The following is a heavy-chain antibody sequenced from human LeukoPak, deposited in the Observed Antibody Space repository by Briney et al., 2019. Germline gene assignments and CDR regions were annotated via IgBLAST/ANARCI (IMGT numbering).Heavy chain of an antibody. Sequence: SETLSLTCAVYGGSFSGYYWSWIRQPPGKGLEWIGGINHSGSTNYNPSLKSRVTISVDTSKNQFSLKLSSVTAADTAVYYCARVKSRTTVTTDYWGQGTLVTVSS. D-gene: IGHD4-17*01. V-gene: IGHV4-34*01. J-gene: IGHJ4*02. CDR3: ARVKSRTTVTTDY. CDR1: GGSFSGYY. CDR2: INHSGST.